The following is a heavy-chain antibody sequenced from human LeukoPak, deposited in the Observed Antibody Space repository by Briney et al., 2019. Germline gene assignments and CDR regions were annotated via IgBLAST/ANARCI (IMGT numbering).Heavy chain of an antibody. Sequence: QPGGSLRLSCAASGFTFSSYWMHWVRQAPGKGLVWVSRINSDGSSTSYADSVKGRFTISRDNAKNTLYLQMNSLRAEDTAVYYCARDLMGIAYRGAFYYWGQGTLVAVSS. D-gene: IGHD6-13*01. CDR3: ARDLMGIAYRGAFYY. J-gene: IGHJ4*02. V-gene: IGHV3-74*01. CDR1: GFTFSSYW. CDR2: INSDGSST.